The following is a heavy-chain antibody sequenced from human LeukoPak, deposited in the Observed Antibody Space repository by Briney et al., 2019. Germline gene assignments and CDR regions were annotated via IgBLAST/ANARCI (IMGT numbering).Heavy chain of an antibody. V-gene: IGHV4-34*01. CDR1: GGSFSGYY. J-gene: IGHJ5*02. Sequence: SETLSLTCAVYGGSFSGYYWSWIRQPPGKGLEWIGEINHSGSTNYNPSLKSRVTISVDTSKNQFSLKLSSVTAADTAVYYCARIVITPRYDPWGQGTLVTVSS. D-gene: IGHD3-22*01. CDR3: ARIVITPRYDP. CDR2: INHSGST.